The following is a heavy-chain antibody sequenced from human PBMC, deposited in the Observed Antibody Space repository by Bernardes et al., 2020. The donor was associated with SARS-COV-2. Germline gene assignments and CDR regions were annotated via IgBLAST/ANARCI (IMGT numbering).Heavy chain of an antibody. CDR2: ISSSTSTI. D-gene: IGHD7-27*01. CDR1: GFTFSNYN. CDR3: ARELNWGDWYVDL. Sequence: GWSLRLSCAASGFTFSNYNMNWVRQAPGKGLEWVSYISSSTSTIYYADSVKGRFTISRDNAKNSLYLQMNSLRAEDTAVYYCARELNWGDWYVDLWGRGTLVTVSS. J-gene: IGHJ2*01. V-gene: IGHV3-48*01.